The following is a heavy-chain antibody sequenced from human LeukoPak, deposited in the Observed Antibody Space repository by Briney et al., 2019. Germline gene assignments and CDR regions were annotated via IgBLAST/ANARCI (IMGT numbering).Heavy chain of an antibody. J-gene: IGHJ4*02. CDR1: GYTFTYRY. D-gene: IGHD3-22*01. V-gene: IGHV1-45*03. Sequence: SVKVSCKASGYTFTYRYLHWVRQAPRQALEWMGWITPFNGNTNYAQKFQDRVTITRDRSMSTAYMELSSLRSEDTAMYYCAISRSGYSTFDYWGQGTLVTVSS. CDR3: AISRSGYSTFDY. CDR2: ITPFNGNT.